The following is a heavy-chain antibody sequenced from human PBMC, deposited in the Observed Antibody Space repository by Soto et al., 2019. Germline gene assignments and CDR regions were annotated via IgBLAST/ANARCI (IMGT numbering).Heavy chain of an antibody. J-gene: IGHJ4*02. CDR3: ARREIQGPIDY. CDR1: GYSISSSNW. Sequence: QVQLQESGPGLVKPSDTLSLTCAVSGYSISSSNWWGWIRQPPGKGLEWIGYIYYSGTTYYNPSLKCRVTMSVDTSKNQSSLKLTSVTAVDTAVYYCARREIQGPIDYWGQGTLVTVSS. V-gene: IGHV4-28*01. D-gene: IGHD1-26*01. CDR2: IYYSGTT.